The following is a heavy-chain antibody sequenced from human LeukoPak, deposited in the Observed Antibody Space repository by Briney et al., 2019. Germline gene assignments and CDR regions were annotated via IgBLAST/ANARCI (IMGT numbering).Heavy chain of an antibody. CDR2: ISSSSSYT. Sequence: GGSLRLSCAAPGLTFSDYYMSWIRQAPGKGLEWVSYISSSSSYTNYADSVKGRFTISRDNAKNSLYLQMNSLRAEDTAVYYCARDAVSLAAAGTSDYWGQGSLVTVSS. CDR3: ARDAVSLAAAGTSDY. J-gene: IGHJ4*02. V-gene: IGHV3-11*05. D-gene: IGHD6-13*01. CDR1: GLTFSDYY.